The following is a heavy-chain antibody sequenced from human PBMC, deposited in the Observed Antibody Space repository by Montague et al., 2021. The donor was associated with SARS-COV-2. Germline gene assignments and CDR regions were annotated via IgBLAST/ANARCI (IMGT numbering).Heavy chain of an antibody. Sequence: SLRLSCAASGFTFSTSAMSWVRQAPGKGLEWVSTVSSIGGSTFXADSVKGRFTVSRDNSKNTLYLQMNSLRVEDTAVYYCAKDLEQWLVGRDYFDYWGQGTLVTVSS. V-gene: IGHV3-23*01. CDR3: AKDLEQWLVGRDYFDY. J-gene: IGHJ4*02. CDR2: VSSIGGST. D-gene: IGHD6-19*01. CDR1: GFTFSTSA.